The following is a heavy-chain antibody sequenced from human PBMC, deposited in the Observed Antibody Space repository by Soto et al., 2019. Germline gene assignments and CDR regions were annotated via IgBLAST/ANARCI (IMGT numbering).Heavy chain of an antibody. CDR1: GYTFRDCG. D-gene: IGHD3-22*01. V-gene: IGHV1-18*01. CDR2: VTPYNGDT. CDR3: ARGGQAYYDRSGYLAFWYFDL. Sequence: QVQLVQSGPEVKKPGASVKVSCKASGYTFRDCGITWVRQAPGQELEWMGWVTPYNGDTKYAQKVQGRVSMTADTSTSTVYIELRSLRYDDTAVYYCARGGQAYYDRSGYLAFWYFDLWCRGTLVTVSS. J-gene: IGHJ2*01.